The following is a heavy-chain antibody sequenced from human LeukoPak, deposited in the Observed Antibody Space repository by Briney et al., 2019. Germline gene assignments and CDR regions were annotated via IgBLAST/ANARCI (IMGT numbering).Heavy chain of an antibody. CDR1: GFIFSDYY. D-gene: IGHD5-18*01. J-gene: IGHJ4*02. V-gene: IGHV3-11*06. CDR2: ISSSSSYI. CDR3: ARDWVGGYSYACYSDY. Sequence: GGSLIHSCAASGFIFSDYYMSWIRQAPGKGLEWVSSISSSSSYIYYADSVKGRFTISRDNAKNSLYLQMNSLRAEDTAVYYCARDWVGGYSYACYSDYCGQGTLVTVSS.